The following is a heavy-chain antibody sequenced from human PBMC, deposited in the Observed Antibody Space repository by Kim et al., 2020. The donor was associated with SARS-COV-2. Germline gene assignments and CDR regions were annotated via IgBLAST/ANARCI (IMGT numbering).Heavy chain of an antibody. CDR1: GFTFSPFA. CDR2: IRSDESKR. CDR3: ARNFGSATMIGDV. Sequence: GGSLRLSCTASGFTFSPFAMHWVRQAPGKGLEWVAVIRSDESKRYYAESVKDRFTISRDNSKNTLYLQMNRLRAEDTAIYFCARNFGSATMIGDVWGLGTVVTVSS. V-gene: IGHV3-33*01. J-gene: IGHJ3*01. D-gene: IGHD3-10*01.